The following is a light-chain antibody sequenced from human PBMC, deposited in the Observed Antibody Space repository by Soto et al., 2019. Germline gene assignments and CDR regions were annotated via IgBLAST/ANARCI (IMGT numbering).Light chain of an antibody. CDR3: QQYASSPSWT. CDR2: GPS. Sequence: EIVMTQSPATLSLSPGERATLSCRAIHSFSNNFLAWYQHRPGQAPRLLIYGPSTRATGIPDRFSGSGSGTEFTLTISKLESEDFAVYYCQQYASSPSWTFGQGTKVDIK. J-gene: IGKJ1*01. CDR1: HSFSNNF. V-gene: IGKV3-20*01.